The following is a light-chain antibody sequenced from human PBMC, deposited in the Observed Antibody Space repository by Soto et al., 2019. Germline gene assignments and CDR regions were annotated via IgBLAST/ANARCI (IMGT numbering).Light chain of an antibody. CDR1: SSNIGKNF. J-gene: IGLJ1*01. Sequence: HSVLTQPPSASGTPGQRVTISCSGASSNIGKNFVYWYQQLPRTTPKLLISRNDQRPSGVPERFSGSKSGTSASLAISGLRSEDEAEYYCAAWDDSLSGSYAFGTGTKLTVL. CDR3: AAWDDSLSGSYA. V-gene: IGLV1-47*01. CDR2: RND.